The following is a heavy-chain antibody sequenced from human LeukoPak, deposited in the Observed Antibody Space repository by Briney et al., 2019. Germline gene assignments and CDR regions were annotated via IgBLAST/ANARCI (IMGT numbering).Heavy chain of an antibody. CDR2: INPNSGDT. CDR1: GYTFTDYY. Sequence: GASAKVSCKASGYTFTDYYVYWVRQAPGQGLEWMGWINPNSGDTNYAQKFQGRVTMTRDTSISTAYMDLSSLRSDDTAMYYCARMWSTATSGWNWFDPWGQGTLVTVSS. D-gene: IGHD4-11*01. CDR3: ARMWSTATSGWNWFDP. J-gene: IGHJ5*02. V-gene: IGHV1-2*02.